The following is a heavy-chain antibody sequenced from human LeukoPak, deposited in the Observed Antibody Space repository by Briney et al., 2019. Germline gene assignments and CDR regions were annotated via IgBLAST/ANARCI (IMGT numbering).Heavy chain of an antibody. D-gene: IGHD2-2*02. CDR2: ISSSSSTI. Sequence: GGSLRLSCAASGFTFSSYSMNWVRQAPGKGLEWVSYISSSSSTIYYADSVKGRFTISRDNAKSSLYLQMNSLRAEDTAVYYCARADCSSTSCYTGPPHFDAFDIWGQGTMVTVSS. CDR1: GFTFSSYS. CDR3: ARADCSSTSCYTGPPHFDAFDI. J-gene: IGHJ3*02. V-gene: IGHV3-48*04.